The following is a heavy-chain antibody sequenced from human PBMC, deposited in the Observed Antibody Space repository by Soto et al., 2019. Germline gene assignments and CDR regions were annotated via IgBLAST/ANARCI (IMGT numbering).Heavy chain of an antibody. Sequence: PGGSLRLSCAASGFTLSSYAMSWVRQAPGKGLEWVSAISGSGGSTYYADSVKGRFTISRDNSKNTLYLQMNSLRAEDTAVYYCAKEQCSGGSCYSVFKYFQHWGQGTLVTVSS. CDR3: AKEQCSGGSCYSVFKYFQH. CDR1: GFTLSSYA. CDR2: ISGSGGST. J-gene: IGHJ1*01. V-gene: IGHV3-23*01. D-gene: IGHD2-15*01.